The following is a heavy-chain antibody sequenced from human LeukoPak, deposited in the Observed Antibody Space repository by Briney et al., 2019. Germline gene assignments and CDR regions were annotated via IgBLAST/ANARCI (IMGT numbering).Heavy chain of an antibody. CDR3: ARVGYSSGWYNWFDP. V-gene: IGHV4-59*01. D-gene: IGHD6-19*01. J-gene: IGHJ5*02. CDR1: GGSISSDY. CDR2: IYYSGST. Sequence: PSETLSLTCTVSGGSISSDYWSWIRQPPGKGLEWIGYIYYSGSTNYNPSLKSRVTISVDTSKNQLSLKLSSVTAADTAVYYCARVGYSSGWYNWFDPWGQGTLVTVSS.